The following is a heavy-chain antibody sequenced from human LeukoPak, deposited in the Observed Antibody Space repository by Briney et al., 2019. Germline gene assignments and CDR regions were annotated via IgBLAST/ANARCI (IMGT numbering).Heavy chain of an antibody. J-gene: IGHJ4*02. CDR2: IYPGDSDT. Sequence: KPGESLKISCKGSGYSFTSYWIGWVRQMPGKGLEWMGIIYPGDSDTRYNPSFQGQVTISADKSINTAYLQWSSLRASDAAIYYCARHGGGFVYGSGTTDFDYWGQGTLVTVSS. CDR1: GYSFTSYW. CDR3: ARHGGGFVYGSGTTDFDY. D-gene: IGHD3-10*01. V-gene: IGHV5-51*01.